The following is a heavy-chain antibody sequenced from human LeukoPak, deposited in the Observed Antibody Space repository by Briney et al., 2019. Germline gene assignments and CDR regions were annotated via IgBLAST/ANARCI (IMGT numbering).Heavy chain of an antibody. Sequence: GASVKVSCTASGYTFTGYYMHWVRQAPGQGLEWMGWINPNRGGTNYAQKFQGRVTMTRDTSISTAYMELSRLRSDDTAVYYCARGGGYSYGLPSGYWGQGTLVTVSS. CDR2: INPNRGGT. J-gene: IGHJ4*02. D-gene: IGHD5-18*01. CDR1: GYTFTGYY. V-gene: IGHV1-2*02. CDR3: ARGGGYSYGLPSGY.